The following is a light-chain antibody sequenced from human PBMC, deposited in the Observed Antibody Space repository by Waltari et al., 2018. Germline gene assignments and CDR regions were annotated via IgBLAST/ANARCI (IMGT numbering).Light chain of an antibody. Sequence: EIVLTHSPGTLSLSPGERATPTCRPSQSVSSSYSAWYQQKPGQAPRLLIYGASSRATGIPDRFSGSGSGTDFTLTISRLEPEDFAVYYCQQYGRTFGQGTKVEIK. CDR2: GAS. J-gene: IGKJ1*01. V-gene: IGKV3-20*01. CDR1: QSVSSSY. CDR3: QQYGRT.